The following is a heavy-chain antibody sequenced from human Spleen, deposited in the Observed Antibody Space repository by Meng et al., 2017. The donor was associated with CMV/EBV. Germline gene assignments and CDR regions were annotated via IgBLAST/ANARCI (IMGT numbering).Heavy chain of an antibody. Sequence: GGSLRLSCAASGFTFSNYAMNWVRQAPGKGLEWVSSIGGSGDSTYYADSVKGRFTISRDNSKNTLYLQMNSLRAEDTAVYYCARDQCRSPGNFYYGMDVWGQGTTVTVSS. D-gene: IGHD3-10*01. J-gene: IGHJ6*02. CDR1: GFTFSNYA. CDR2: IGGSGDST. CDR3: ARDQCRSPGNFYYGMDV. V-gene: IGHV3-23*01.